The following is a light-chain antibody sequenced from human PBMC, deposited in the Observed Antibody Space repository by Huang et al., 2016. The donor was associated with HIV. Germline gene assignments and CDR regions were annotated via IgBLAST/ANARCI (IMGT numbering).Light chain of an antibody. J-gene: IGKJ4*01. CDR1: QTLLYSNGYNY. Sequence: IMMTQSPLSLPVTPGEPASISCRSSQTLLYSNGYNYLDWYLQKPGQSPQLLVYLGSNRASGVPDRFSGSGAGTDCTLKISRVEAEDVGVYYCMQALQTPVTFGGGTKLEIK. CDR2: LGS. V-gene: IGKV2-28*01. CDR3: MQALQTPVT.